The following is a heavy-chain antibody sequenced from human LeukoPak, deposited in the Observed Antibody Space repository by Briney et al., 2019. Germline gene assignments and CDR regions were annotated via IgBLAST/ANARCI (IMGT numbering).Heavy chain of an antibody. CDR2: IYYSGST. Sequence: PSETLSLTCTVSGGSISSSSYYWGWIRQPPGKGLEWIGSIYYSGSTYYNPSLKSRVTISVDTSKNRFSLKLSSVTAADTAVYYCARSGYSSGWYYFDYWGQGTLVTVSS. J-gene: IGHJ4*02. CDR3: ARSGYSSGWYYFDY. CDR1: GGSISSSSYY. D-gene: IGHD6-19*01. V-gene: IGHV4-39*01.